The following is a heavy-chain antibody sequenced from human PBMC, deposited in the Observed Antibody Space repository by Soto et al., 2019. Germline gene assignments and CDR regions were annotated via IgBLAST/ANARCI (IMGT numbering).Heavy chain of an antibody. CDR2: ISSGSEYI. V-gene: IGHV3-21*01. CDR1: GLTFSSYG. J-gene: IGHJ6*02. Sequence: EMQLVESGGGLVRPGGSLRLSWEASGLTFSSYGRNWVRQAPGKGLEWVSSISSGSEYIYYADSLKGRLTISRDNARNSLYLQLNSLRAEDTAVYYCATDGAAGSVMEVWGQGTTVTVSS. CDR3: ATDGAAGSVMEV. D-gene: IGHD6-13*01.